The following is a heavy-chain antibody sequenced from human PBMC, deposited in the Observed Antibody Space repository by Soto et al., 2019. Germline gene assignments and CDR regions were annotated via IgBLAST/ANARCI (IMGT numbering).Heavy chain of an antibody. CDR2: ISGHGDAT. J-gene: IGHJ4*02. Sequence: PGGSLRLSCAASGFPFSGDGMSWVRQAPGKGLEWVAAISGHGDATFYADSVKGRFIISRDNSKNTLYLHMNSLRAEDTALYYCANSRVSIPNYWGQGTLVTVSS. V-gene: IGHV3-23*01. CDR3: ANSRVSIPNY. D-gene: IGHD2-2*01. CDR1: GFPFSGDG.